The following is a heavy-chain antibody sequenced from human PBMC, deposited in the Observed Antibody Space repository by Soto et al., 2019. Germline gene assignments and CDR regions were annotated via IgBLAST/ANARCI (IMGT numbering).Heavy chain of an antibody. CDR3: ARDGAGVWLYDY. J-gene: IGHJ4*02. V-gene: IGHV3-74*01. CDR2: INSDGSST. CDR1: GFTFSSYW. D-gene: IGHD3-22*01. Sequence: GGSLRLSCAASGFTFSSYWMHWVRQAPGKGLEWVSRINSDGSSTSYADSVKGRFTISRDNAKNTLYLQMNSLRAEDTAVYYCARDGAGVWLYDYWGQGTLVTVSS.